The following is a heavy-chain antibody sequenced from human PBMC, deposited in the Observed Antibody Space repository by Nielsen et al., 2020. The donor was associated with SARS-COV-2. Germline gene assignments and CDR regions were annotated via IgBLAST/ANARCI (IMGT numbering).Heavy chain of an antibody. CDR3: ARDQDGGAATSNWYFDL. D-gene: IGHD6-25*01. CDR1: GFTFRSYA. J-gene: IGHJ2*01. CDR2: ITMSGAYM. V-gene: IGHV3-21*06. Sequence: GESLKISCAVSGFTFRSYAMHWVRQAPGKGLEWVASITMSGAYMYYADSVGGRFTVSRDNAENSLYLQMNSLRDEDTAVYYCARDQDGGAATSNWYFDLWGRGTLVIVSS.